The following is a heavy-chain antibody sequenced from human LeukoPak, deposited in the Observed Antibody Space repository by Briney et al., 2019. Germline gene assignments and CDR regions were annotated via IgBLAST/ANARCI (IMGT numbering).Heavy chain of an antibody. V-gene: IGHV1-2*02. CDR3: ARVMWGSGIPAPIDY. D-gene: IGHD3-10*01. Sequence: ASVKVSCKASGYAFTSYDINWVRQATGQGLEWMGWINPNSGGTNYAQKFQGRVTMTRDTSISTAYMELSRLRSDDTAVYYCARVMWGSGIPAPIDYWGQGTLVTVSS. CDR1: GYAFTSYD. J-gene: IGHJ4*02. CDR2: INPNSGGT.